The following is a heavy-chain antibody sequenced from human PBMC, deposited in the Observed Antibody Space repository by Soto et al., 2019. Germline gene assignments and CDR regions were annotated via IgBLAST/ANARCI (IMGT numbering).Heavy chain of an antibody. CDR1: GDSVSSNSAT. CDR2: TYYKSKWHN. Sequence: TLSLTCAISGDSVSSNSATWNWIRQSPSRGLEWLGRTYYKSKWHNNYAVSVKSRITINPDTSKNQFSLQLKSVTPEGTAVYYCAGGTDYPDYWGQGTRVTVSS. J-gene: IGHJ4*02. CDR3: AGGTDYPDY. D-gene: IGHD4-17*01. V-gene: IGHV6-1*01.